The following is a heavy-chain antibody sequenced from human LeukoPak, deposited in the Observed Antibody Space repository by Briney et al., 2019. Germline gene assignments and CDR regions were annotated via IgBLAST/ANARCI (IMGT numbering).Heavy chain of an antibody. CDR2: INPNSGGT. D-gene: IGHD6-13*01. Sequence: GASVKVSCKASGYTFTDYFIHWVRQAPGQGLEWMGWINPNSGGTNYAQKFQGRVTTTRDTSISTAYMELSRPRSDDTAVYYCAQTGFPIAAAEYYYYIDVWGKGTTVTVSS. CDR1: GYTFTDYF. CDR3: AQTGFPIAAAEYYYYIDV. V-gene: IGHV1-2*02. J-gene: IGHJ6*03.